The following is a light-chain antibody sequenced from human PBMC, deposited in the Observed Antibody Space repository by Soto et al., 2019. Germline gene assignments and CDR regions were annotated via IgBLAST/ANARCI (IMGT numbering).Light chain of an antibody. CDR3: QQYYIWPLT. Sequence: ETVMTQSPSTLSVSPGERATLSCRASQSISSNLAWYQQKPGQAPRLLIYGASTRATGIPARFSGSGSGTEFTLTISSLQSEDFAVYYCQQYYIWPLTFGGGTKVDIK. V-gene: IGKV3D-15*01. CDR1: QSISSN. CDR2: GAS. J-gene: IGKJ4*01.